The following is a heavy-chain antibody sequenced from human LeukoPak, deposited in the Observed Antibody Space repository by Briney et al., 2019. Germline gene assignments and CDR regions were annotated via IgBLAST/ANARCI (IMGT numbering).Heavy chain of an antibody. V-gene: IGHV3-11*01. CDR3: ARARRITIFRYYYYGMDV. CDR1: GLTFSDYY. Sequence: GGSLRLSCAASGLTFSDYYMTWIRQAPGKGLEWLSYISSSGSAIYYADSVKGRFTISRDNAKNSLYLQLNSLRAEDTAVYYCARARRITIFRYYYYGMDVWGQGTTVTVSS. D-gene: IGHD3-3*01. J-gene: IGHJ6*02. CDR2: ISSSGSAI.